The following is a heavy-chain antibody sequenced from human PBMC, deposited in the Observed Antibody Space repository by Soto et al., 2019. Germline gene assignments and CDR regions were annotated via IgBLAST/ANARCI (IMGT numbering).Heavy chain of an antibody. Sequence: GGSLRLSCAASGFTFSSYSMNWVRQAPGKGLEWVSYISASTTAMYYADSVKGRFTVSRDNAKNSLFLQMSSLRDEDTAVYYCARGIGFRGSGNFYYFDYWGQGTLVTVSS. CDR2: ISASTTAM. CDR3: ARGIGFRGSGNFYYFDY. J-gene: IGHJ4*02. V-gene: IGHV3-48*02. D-gene: IGHD3-10*01. CDR1: GFTFSSYS.